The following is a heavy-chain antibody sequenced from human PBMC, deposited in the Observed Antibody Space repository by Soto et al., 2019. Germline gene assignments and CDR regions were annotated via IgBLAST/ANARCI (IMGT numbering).Heavy chain of an antibody. Sequence: SDTLSLTCTVSGGSISSYYWSWIRQPPGKGLEWIGYIYYSGSTNYNPSLKSRVTISVDTSKNQFSLKLSSVTAADTAVYYCARDLEVIGWLSSGWRYYYYAMDVWGQGTTVTVSS. J-gene: IGHJ6*02. V-gene: IGHV4-59*01. CDR1: GGSISSYY. D-gene: IGHD6-19*01. CDR2: IYYSGST. CDR3: ARDLEVIGWLSSGWRYYYYAMDV.